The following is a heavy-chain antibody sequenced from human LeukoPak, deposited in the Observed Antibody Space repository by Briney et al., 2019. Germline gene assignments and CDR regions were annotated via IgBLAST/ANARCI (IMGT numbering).Heavy chain of an antibody. Sequence: GASVKVSCKASGYTFTGYYMHWVRQAPGQGLEWMGWINPNSGGTNYAQKFQGRVTMTRDTSISTAYMELSRLRSDDTAVYYCAREGLGYCSSTSCYQVNWFDPWGQGTLVTVSS. CDR2: INPNSGGT. V-gene: IGHV1-2*02. D-gene: IGHD2-2*01. J-gene: IGHJ5*02. CDR1: GYTFTGYY. CDR3: AREGLGYCSSTSCYQVNWFDP.